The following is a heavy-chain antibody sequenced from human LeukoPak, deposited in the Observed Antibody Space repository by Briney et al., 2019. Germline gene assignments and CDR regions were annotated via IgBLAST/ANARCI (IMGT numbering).Heavy chain of an antibody. Sequence: GGSLRLSCAASGFTFNSYWMHWVRQAPGKGLVWVSRISEDGSITNYADSVKGRFTISRDNAKHTLYLQMNSLRAEDTAVYYCARVVSSSDLLDYWGQGTLVTVSS. J-gene: IGHJ4*02. CDR2: ISEDGSIT. D-gene: IGHD6-19*01. CDR3: ARVVSSSDLLDY. V-gene: IGHV3-74*01. CDR1: GFTFNSYW.